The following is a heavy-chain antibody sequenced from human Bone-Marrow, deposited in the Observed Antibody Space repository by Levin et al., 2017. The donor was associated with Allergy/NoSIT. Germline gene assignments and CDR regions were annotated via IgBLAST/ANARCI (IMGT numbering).Heavy chain of an antibody. J-gene: IGHJ4*02. CDR1: FFPFLLSL. Sequence: GGSLRLSFAFFFFPFLLSLLPFFLPSPLKGLEWVSSISNNGDSIFYADSVKGRFTISRDNTRSSLYLQMNSLRAEDTALYYCAIIRRGNYWGQGTPVTVSS. V-gene: IGHV3-21*01. CDR2: ISNNGDSI. CDR3: AIIRRGNY. D-gene: IGHD3-16*01.